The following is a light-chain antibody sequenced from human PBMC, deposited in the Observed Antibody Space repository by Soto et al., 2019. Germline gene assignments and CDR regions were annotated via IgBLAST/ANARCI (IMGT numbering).Light chain of an antibody. J-gene: IGKJ4*01. CDR2: AAS. CDR3: QQNFSPFVS. Sequence: DIQMTQSPSSLSASVGDTVTITCRASQTIHTYLNWLYQKPGKAPKLLIQAASTLQTGVPTRFSGSGSGTEFSLSIGSLQPEDYGTYYCQQNFSPFVSFGGGTKVDIK. V-gene: IGKV1-39*01. CDR1: QTIHTY.